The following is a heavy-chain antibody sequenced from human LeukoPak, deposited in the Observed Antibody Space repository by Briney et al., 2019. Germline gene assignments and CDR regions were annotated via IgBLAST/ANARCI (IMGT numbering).Heavy chain of an antibody. CDR3: AGSETYGDYVLPFDY. V-gene: IGHV3-64*01. D-gene: IGHD4-17*01. J-gene: IGHJ4*02. Sequence: GGSLRLSCAASGFTFSSYAMHWVRQAPGKGLEYVSAISSNGGSTYYANSVKGRFTISRDNSKNTLYLQMGSLRAEDMAVYYCAGSETYGDYVLPFDYWGQGTLVTVSS. CDR1: GFTFSSYA. CDR2: ISSNGGST.